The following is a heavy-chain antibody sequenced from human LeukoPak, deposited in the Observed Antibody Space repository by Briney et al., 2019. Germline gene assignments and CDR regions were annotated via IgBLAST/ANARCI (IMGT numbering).Heavy chain of an antibody. CDR3: AREGNSGYDWNY. D-gene: IGHD5-12*01. Sequence: PGGSLRLSCAASGFTFSSYGMHWVRQCPGKGLEWVAVICDDGSNKHYADSVKGRFTISRDNSKNTLYLQMNSLRAEDTAVYYCAREGNSGYDWNYWGQGTLVTVSS. CDR2: ICDDGSNK. V-gene: IGHV3-33*01. CDR1: GFTFSSYG. J-gene: IGHJ4*02.